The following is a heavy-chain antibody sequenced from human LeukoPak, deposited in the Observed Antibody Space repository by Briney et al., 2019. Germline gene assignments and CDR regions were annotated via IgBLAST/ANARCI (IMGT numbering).Heavy chain of an antibody. CDR2: IWFDGSKT. J-gene: IGHJ6*04. CDR3: VRDTGYNKYGMDV. V-gene: IGHV3-33*01. CDR1: GFTFTMFG. Sequence: GRSLRLSCAASGFTFTMFGIHWVRQAPGEGLEWVSVIWFDGSKTYYADSVKGRFTISRDTSQNTVFLQMNSLRAEDTAVYYCVRDTGYNKYGMDVWGKGTTVTVSS. D-gene: IGHD1-14*01.